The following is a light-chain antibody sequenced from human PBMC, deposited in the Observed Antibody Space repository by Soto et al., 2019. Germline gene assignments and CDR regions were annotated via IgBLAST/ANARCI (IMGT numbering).Light chain of an antibody. CDR3: QHYSNWPPT. CDR2: YAS. J-gene: IGKJ3*01. Sequence: EMVMTQSPATLSVSPGERVTLSCRASDNVHRNLAWYQQKPGQGPRLLIYYASIRATGVPDRLTGSGSGTEFTLTISSLQSEDFGVYHCQHYSNWPPTFGPGTKVEIK. CDR1: DNVHRN. V-gene: IGKV3-15*01.